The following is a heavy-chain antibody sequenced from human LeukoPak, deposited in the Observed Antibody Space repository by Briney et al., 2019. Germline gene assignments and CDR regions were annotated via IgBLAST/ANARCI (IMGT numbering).Heavy chain of an antibody. Sequence: GGSLRLSCAASGFTFSDYYMSWIRQAPGKGLEWVSYISSSGSTIYYADSVKGRFTISRDNAKNSLYLQMNSLRAEDTAVYYCARVRYSSSWNDAFDIWGQGTMVTVSS. CDR2: ISSSGSTI. J-gene: IGHJ3*02. V-gene: IGHV3-11*04. CDR1: GFTFSDYY. D-gene: IGHD6-13*01. CDR3: ARVRYSSSWNDAFDI.